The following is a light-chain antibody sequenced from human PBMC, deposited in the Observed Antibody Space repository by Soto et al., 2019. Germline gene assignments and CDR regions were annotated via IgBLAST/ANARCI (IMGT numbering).Light chain of an antibody. Sequence: QSALAQPPSASGSPGQSVTISCTGTSSVVGGYNYVSWYQQHPGKAPKLIISEASKRPSGVPDRVSGSKSGNTASLTVSGHHAEHEADDYCTSHPGCNYYVYRTGSQV. J-gene: IGLJ1*01. CDR1: SSVVGGYNY. CDR3: TSHPGCNYYV. CDR2: EAS. V-gene: IGLV2-8*01.